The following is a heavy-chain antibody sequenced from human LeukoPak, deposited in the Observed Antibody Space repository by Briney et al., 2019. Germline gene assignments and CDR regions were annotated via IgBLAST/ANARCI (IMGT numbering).Heavy chain of an antibody. J-gene: IGHJ3*02. D-gene: IGHD6-19*01. CDR3: ARADQWLAANDAFDI. CDR2: IYYSGST. Sequence: SETLSLTCTVSGGSISSSSHYWGWIRQPPGKGLEWIGSIYYSGSTYYNPSLKSRVTISVDTSKNQFSLKLSSVTAADTAVYYCARADQWLAANDAFDIWGQGTMVTVSS. CDR1: GGSISSSSHY. V-gene: IGHV4-39*07.